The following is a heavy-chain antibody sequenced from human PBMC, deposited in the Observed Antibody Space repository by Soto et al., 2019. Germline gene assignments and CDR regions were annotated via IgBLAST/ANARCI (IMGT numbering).Heavy chain of an antibody. Sequence: PGGVHRLSCAASGFTFSSYAMSWVRQAPGKGLEWVSAISGSGGSTYYADSVKGRFTISRDNSKNTLYLQMNSLRAEDTAVYYCAKVEYSSSLYYYYYGMDVWRQGTTVTVSS. CDR2: ISGSGGST. V-gene: IGHV3-23*01. J-gene: IGHJ6*02. D-gene: IGHD6-6*01. CDR3: AKVEYSSSLYYYYYGMDV. CDR1: GFTFSSYA.